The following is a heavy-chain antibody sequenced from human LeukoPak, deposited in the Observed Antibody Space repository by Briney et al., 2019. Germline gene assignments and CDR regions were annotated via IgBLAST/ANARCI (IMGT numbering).Heavy chain of an antibody. J-gene: IGHJ4*02. CDR1: GGSISSSTYY. CDR2: IHYSGST. V-gene: IGHV4-39*01. CDR3: AHSGKYYDFDY. D-gene: IGHD1-26*01. Sequence: SETLSLTCTVSGGSISSSTYYWGWIRQPPGKGLEWIGSIHYSGSTYYSPSLKSRVTISEDTSKNQFPLKLTSVTAADTAVYFCAHSGKYYDFDYWGQGTLVTVSS.